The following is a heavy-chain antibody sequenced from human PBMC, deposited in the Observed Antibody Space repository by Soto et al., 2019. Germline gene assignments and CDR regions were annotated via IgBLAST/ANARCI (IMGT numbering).Heavy chain of an antibody. CDR2: IYWNGIE. V-gene: IGHV2-5*01. D-gene: IGHD3-10*01. CDR1: GFSLSNSGES. Sequence: QITLEESGPAVVKPTQTLTLTCTFSGFSLSNSGESVGWIRQPPGKALEWLGLIYWNGIERYNPSLKRRLSIPKDTSKNHVLLTVTNMDPVDTATYFCAHGDPLDFHYWGQGTLVTVSP. CDR3: AHGDPLDFHY. J-gene: IGHJ4*02.